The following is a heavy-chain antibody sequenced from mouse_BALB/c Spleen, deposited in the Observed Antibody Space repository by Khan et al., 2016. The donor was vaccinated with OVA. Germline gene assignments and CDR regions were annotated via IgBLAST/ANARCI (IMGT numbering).Heavy chain of an antibody. Sequence: EVQLQESGPGLVKPSQSLSLTCTATGYSITSGYGWNWIRQFPGNKLEWMCYISYSGSTNYNPSLKSRISITLDTAKNQFFMQLNSVTTEDTATYYCARTARIKYWGQGTTLTVSS. CDR2: ISYSGST. J-gene: IGHJ2*01. CDR3: ARTARIKY. V-gene: IGHV3-2*02. CDR1: GYSITSGYG. D-gene: IGHD1-2*01.